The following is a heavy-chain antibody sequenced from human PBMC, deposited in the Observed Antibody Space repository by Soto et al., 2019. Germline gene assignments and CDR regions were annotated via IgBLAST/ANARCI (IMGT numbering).Heavy chain of an antibody. CDR1: GGSVSSDNYF. V-gene: IGHV4-61*01. D-gene: IGHD4-17*01. CDR2: ISNIGST. J-gene: IGHJ3*02. CDR3: ASVGHFGDYGSI. Sequence: PSETLSLTCTVSGGSVSSDNYFWTWIRQSPERGLEWIGYISNIGSTNYNPSLKSRVTLSLVTSKNQFSLKLASVTAADTALYFCASVGHFGDYGSIWRQGPMATV.